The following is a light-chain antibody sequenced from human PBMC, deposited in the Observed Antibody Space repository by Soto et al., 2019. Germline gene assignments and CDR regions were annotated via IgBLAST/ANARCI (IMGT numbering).Light chain of an antibody. J-gene: IGKJ2*02. V-gene: IGKV1-9*01. CDR1: QGIPTY. CDR2: AAS. CDR3: QQITRYPCT. Sequence: LLTQSPSSLTASIGDIFTVTCGASQGIPTYLAWYQQKPGKAPKXXLYAASTLQSVGPSMFSGRGAGTDFTLTISSLQPEDFATYYCQQITRYPCTFGQGTKVDIK.